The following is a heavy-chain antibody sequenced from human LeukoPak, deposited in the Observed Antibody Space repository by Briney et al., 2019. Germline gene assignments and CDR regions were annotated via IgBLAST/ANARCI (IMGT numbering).Heavy chain of an antibody. V-gene: IGHV4-59*01. D-gene: IGHD3-22*01. CDR1: GGSISIYY. J-gene: IGHJ3*02. Sequence: SETLSLTCTLSGGSISIYYRNWVRPRPRERLGWVGYIYTSGSTNYNSSLTGRVTISVDTSKNQFSLKLSSVNAADTAVYSWAREYNYYDSSGWDAFEIWGRGTMVTVSS. CDR2: IYTSGST. CDR3: AREYNYYDSSGWDAFEI.